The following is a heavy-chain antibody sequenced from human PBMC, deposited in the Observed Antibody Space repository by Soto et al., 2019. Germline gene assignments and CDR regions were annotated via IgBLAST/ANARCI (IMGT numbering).Heavy chain of an antibody. CDR2: IIPIFGTA. CDR1: GGTFSSYS. V-gene: IGHV1-69*13. CDR3: ARGYNWNYVYYYYGMDV. D-gene: IGHD1-1*01. Sequence: SVKVSCKASGGTFSSYSISWVRQAPVQGLEWMGGIIPIFGTANYAQKFQGRVTITADESTSTAYMELSSLRSEDTAVYYCARGYNWNYVYYYYGMDVWGQGPTVTVSS. J-gene: IGHJ6*02.